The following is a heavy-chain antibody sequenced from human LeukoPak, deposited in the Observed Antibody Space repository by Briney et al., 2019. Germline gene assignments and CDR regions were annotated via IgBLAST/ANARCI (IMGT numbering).Heavy chain of an antibody. CDR1: GGTFSSYA. CDR3: ARAVAGHYYYGMDV. D-gene: IGHD6-19*01. Sequence: SVKVSCKASGGTFSSYAISWVRQAPGQGLEWMGRIIPILGIANYAQKFQGRVTITADKSTSTAYMELSSLRSEDTAVYYCARAVAGHYYYGMDVWGQGTTVTVSS. J-gene: IGHJ6*02. CDR2: IIPILGIA. V-gene: IGHV1-69*04.